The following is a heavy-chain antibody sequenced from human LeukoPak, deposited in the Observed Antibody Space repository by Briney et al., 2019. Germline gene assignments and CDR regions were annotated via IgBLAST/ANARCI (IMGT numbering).Heavy chain of an antibody. V-gene: IGHV4-61*01. D-gene: IGHD3-9*01. CDR1: GGSVSSGSYY. CDR3: ARGRPVNY. Sequence: PSETLPLTCTVSGGSVSSGSYYWSWIRQPPGKGLEWIGYIYYSGSTNYNPSLKSRVTISVDTSKNQFSLKLSSVTAADTAVYYCARGRPVNYWGQGTLVTVSS. J-gene: IGHJ4*02. CDR2: IYYSGST.